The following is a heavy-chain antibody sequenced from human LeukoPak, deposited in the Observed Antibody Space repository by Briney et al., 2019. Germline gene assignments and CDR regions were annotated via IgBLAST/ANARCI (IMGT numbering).Heavy chain of an antibody. CDR3: AKDPSVMDV. D-gene: IGHD5/OR15-5a*01. V-gene: IGHV3-48*03. CDR1: GFTFSSYE. Sequence: GGSLRLSCAASGFTFSSYEMNWVRQAPGKGLEWVSYISSSGSTIYYADSVKGRFTISRDNSKNTLYLQMNSLRAEDTAVYYCAKDPSVMDVWGKGTTVTVSS. CDR2: ISSSGSTI. J-gene: IGHJ6*04.